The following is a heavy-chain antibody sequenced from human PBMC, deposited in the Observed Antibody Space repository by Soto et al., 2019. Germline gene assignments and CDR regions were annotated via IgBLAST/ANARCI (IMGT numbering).Heavy chain of an antibody. CDR3: VREGRSSTSCNTGCAFDI. CDR2: ISRSGNIM. CDR1: GFTSWDYD. Sequence: QVQLVESGGALVKPGGSLRLSCAASGFTSWDYDMSWIRQAPGKGLEWVSYISRSGNIMYYGDYVKGRFTISRDNAENSVFLQMISLRAEETAVYYCVREGRSSTSCNTGCAFDIWGQGTMVTVSS. V-gene: IGHV3-11*01. D-gene: IGHD2-2*02. J-gene: IGHJ3*02.